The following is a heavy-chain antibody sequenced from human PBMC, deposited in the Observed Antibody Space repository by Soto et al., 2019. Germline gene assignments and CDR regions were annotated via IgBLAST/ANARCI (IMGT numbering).Heavy chain of an antibody. Sequence: QVQLQESGPGLVKPSQTLSLTCTVSGGSISSGDDYWTWIRQPPGKGLEWIGFIYYSGSTYYNPSLKCRVTISVDTSKNQFSLKLSSVTAADTAVYYCARTMVRGVPIDYWGQGTLVTVSS. CDR1: GGSISSGDDY. D-gene: IGHD3-10*01. CDR3: ARTMVRGVPIDY. J-gene: IGHJ4*02. CDR2: IYYSGST. V-gene: IGHV4-30-4*01.